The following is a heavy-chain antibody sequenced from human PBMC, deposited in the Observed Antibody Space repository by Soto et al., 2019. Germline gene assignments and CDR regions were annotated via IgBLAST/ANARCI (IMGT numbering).Heavy chain of an antibody. CDR2: TSAYNGNR. J-gene: IGHJ5*02. Sequence: QVQLVQSGAEVKKPGASVKVSCKGSGYTFSSYGITWVRQVPGQGLEWMGWTSAYNGNRNYAQNLQGRVIMTTDTSTSTAYMELRGLRSDDTAVYFCARSPSCDGGSCNRDNWFDPWGQGTLVTVSS. CDR3: ARSPSCDGGSCNRDNWFDP. V-gene: IGHV1-18*01. CDR1: GYTFSSYG. D-gene: IGHD2-15*01.